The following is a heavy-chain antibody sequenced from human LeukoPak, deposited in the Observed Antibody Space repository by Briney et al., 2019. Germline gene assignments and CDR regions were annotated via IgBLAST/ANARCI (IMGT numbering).Heavy chain of an antibody. D-gene: IGHD2-15*01. CDR3: AKDERPRRGGYCSGGSCYCYDY. CDR2: ISGSGGSA. J-gene: IGHJ4*02. CDR1: GFTFSSYG. V-gene: IGHV3-23*01. Sequence: GGSLRLSCAASGFTFSSYGMSWVRQAPGKGLEWVSAISGSGGSAYYADSVKGRFTISRDNSKNTLYLQMNSLRAEDTAVYYCAKDERPRRGGYCSGGSCYCYDYWGQGTLVTVSS.